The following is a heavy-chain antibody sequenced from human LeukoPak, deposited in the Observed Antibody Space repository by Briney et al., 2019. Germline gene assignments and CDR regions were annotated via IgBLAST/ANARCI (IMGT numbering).Heavy chain of an antibody. CDR1: GFTVITND. Sequence: GGSLRLSCAASGFTVITNDMTWVRQVPGKGHEWVPVLYSDGNTKYADSVQGRFTISRDNSKNTLYLEMNSLSPDDTAVYYCARGVEPLAANTLAYWGQGTLVTVSS. CDR2: LYSDGNT. J-gene: IGHJ4*02. V-gene: IGHV3-53*01. D-gene: IGHD1-14*01. CDR3: ARGVEPLAANTLAY.